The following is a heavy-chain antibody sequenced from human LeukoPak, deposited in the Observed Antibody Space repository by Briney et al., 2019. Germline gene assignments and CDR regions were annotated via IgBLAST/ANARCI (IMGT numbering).Heavy chain of an antibody. J-gene: IGHJ6*03. CDR2: IYSGGST. CDR1: GGSFSSYY. CDR3: ARSGDHNGSYRSFYYHYMDV. V-gene: IGHV4-59*01. D-gene: IGHD1-26*01. Sequence: KPSETLSLTCAVYGGSFSSYYWSWIRQPPGKGLEWIGYIYSGGSTNYNPSLKSRVTISIDTSNNQFSLKLNSVTAADTAVYYCARSGDHNGSYRSFYYHYMDVWGKGTTVTVSS.